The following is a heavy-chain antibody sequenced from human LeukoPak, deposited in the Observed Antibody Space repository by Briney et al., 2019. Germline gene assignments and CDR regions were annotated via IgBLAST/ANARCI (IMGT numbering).Heavy chain of an antibody. J-gene: IGHJ4*02. CDR1: GFTFSNYW. CDR3: ARDYQYGYSTNWYHLAQIDY. Sequence: GGSLRLSCAASGFTFSNYWMHWVRQAPGKGLVWVSRINSDGSSTSYADPVKGRFTISRDNAKNTLYLQMNSLRAEDTAIYYCARDYQYGYSTNWYHLAQIDYWGQGTLVTVSS. CDR2: INSDGSST. V-gene: IGHV3-74*01. D-gene: IGHD2/OR15-2a*01.